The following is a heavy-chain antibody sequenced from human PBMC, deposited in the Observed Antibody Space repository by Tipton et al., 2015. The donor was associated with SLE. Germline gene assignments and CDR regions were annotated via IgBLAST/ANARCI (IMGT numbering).Heavy chain of an antibody. CDR2: IYYSGST. CDR1: GGSFSGYY. J-gene: IGHJ2*01. D-gene: IGHD6-13*01. CDR3: ARDHGIAAAGTHHWYFDL. V-gene: IGHV4-59*01. Sequence: TLSLTCAVYGGSFSGYYWSWIRQPPGKGLEWIGYIYYSGSTNYNPSLKSRVTISVDTSKNQFSLKLSSVTAADTAVYYCARDHGIAAAGTHHWYFDLWGRGPLVTVSS.